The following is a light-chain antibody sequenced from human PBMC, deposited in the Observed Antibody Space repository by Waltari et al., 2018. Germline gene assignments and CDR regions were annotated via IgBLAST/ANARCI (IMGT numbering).Light chain of an antibody. CDR3: QQSYSTPIT. Sequence: DIQMTQSPPSLSTSVGDRVTITCRASQSIDRYLNWYQHKPGQAPKLLICAASTLQTGVSSRFSGGGSGTDFTLTISSLQPEDFGTYYCQQSYSTPITFGQGTRLEIK. CDR1: QSIDRY. CDR2: AAS. J-gene: IGKJ5*01. V-gene: IGKV1-39*01.